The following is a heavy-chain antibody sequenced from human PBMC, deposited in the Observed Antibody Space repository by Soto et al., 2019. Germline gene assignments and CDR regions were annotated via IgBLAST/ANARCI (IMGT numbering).Heavy chain of an antibody. CDR2: IYWDYDK. D-gene: IGHD1-26*01. CDR3: ALRRGTELRDLDPVGAFDR. J-gene: IGHJ3*02. CDR1: GFSPRTSGVA. V-gene: IGHV2-5*02. Sequence: QITLKESGPTLVKPTQTLTLTCTFTGFSPRTSGVAVGWIRQPPGKALEWLALIYWDYDKRYRPSRKSRLSITTDTSKNPAGVRMTSMGPVDTATYYCALRRGTELRDLDPVGAFDRWGQGTMVPVSS.